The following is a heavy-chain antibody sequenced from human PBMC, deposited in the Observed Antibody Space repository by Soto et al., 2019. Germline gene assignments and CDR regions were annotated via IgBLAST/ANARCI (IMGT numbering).Heavy chain of an antibody. J-gene: IGHJ6*02. Sequence: PGGSLRVSCAASGFTFSSYGMHWVRQAPGKGLEWVAVIWYDGSNKYYADSVKGRFTISRDNSKNTLYLQMNSLRAEDTAVYYCARVLDSSSRRGGYYYGMDVWGQGTTVTVSS. CDR3: ARVLDSSSRRGGYYYGMDV. V-gene: IGHV3-33*01. CDR1: GFTFSSYG. D-gene: IGHD6-13*01. CDR2: IWYDGSNK.